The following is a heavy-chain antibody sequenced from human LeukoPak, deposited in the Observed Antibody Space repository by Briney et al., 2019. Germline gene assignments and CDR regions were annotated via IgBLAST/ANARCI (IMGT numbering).Heavy chain of an antibody. CDR2: INPSGGST. CDR3: ARVLVRGSYYHPYFDY. CDR1: GYTFTSYY. D-gene: IGHD1-26*01. Sequence: ASVKVSCKASGYTFTSYYMHWVRQAPGQGLEWMGIINPSGGSTGYAQKFQGRVTMTRDTSTSTVYMELSSLRSEDTAVYYCARVLVRGSYYHPYFDYWGQGTLVTVSS. J-gene: IGHJ4*02. V-gene: IGHV1-46*01.